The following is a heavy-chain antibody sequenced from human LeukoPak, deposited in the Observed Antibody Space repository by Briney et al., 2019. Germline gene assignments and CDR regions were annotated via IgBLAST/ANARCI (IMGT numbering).Heavy chain of an antibody. J-gene: IGHJ4*02. CDR1: GGSISSSSYY. CDR3: ARRGSNMVPFDY. Sequence: SETLSLTCTVSGGSISSSSYYWGWIRQPPGKGLEWIGSIYYSGSTYYKPSLKSRVTISIDTSKNQFSLKLSSVTAADTAVYYCARRGSNMVPFDYWGQGTLVTVSS. D-gene: IGHD2/OR15-2a*01. V-gene: IGHV4-39*01. CDR2: IYYSGST.